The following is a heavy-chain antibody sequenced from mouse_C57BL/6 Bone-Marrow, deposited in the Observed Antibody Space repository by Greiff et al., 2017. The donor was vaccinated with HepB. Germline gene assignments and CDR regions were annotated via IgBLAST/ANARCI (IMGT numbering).Heavy chain of an antibody. V-gene: IGHV1-53*01. CDR1: GYTFTSYW. J-gene: IGHJ2*01. Sequence: VQLQQPGTELVKPGASVKLSCKASGYTFTSYWMHWVKQRPGQGLEWIGNINPSNGGTNYNEKFKSKATLTVDKSSSTAYMQLSSLTSEDSAVYYCARKGYYAPWGAYYFDYWGQGTTLTVSS. CDR2: INPSNGGT. D-gene: IGHD2-1*01. CDR3: ARKGYYAPWGAYYFDY.